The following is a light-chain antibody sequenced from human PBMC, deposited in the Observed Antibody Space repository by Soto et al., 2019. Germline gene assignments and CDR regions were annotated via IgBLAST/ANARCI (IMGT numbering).Light chain of an antibody. V-gene: IGKV3-11*01. CDR1: QSISNY. Sequence: EIVLTQSPGTLSLSPGERATLSCRASQSISNYLAWYQQKPGQAPRLLIYDASKRATGIPARFSGSGSETDFTLTISNLEPKDFAIYYCQRRERWPLTFGGGTRWIS. CDR3: QRRERWPLT. J-gene: IGKJ4*01. CDR2: DAS.